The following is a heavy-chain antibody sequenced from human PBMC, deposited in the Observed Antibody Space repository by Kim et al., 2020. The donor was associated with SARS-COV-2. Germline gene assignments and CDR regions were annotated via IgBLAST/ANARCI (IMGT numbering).Heavy chain of an antibody. Sequence: SETLSLTCTVSGASISGGAYYWSWIRQPAAKGLEWIGRLYSSGSTTYNPSLKSRVTLSLDTSNNQLFLKLSSVTAADTAVYFCARSRMAAAGSGGVDVWGQGTTVTVSS. J-gene: IGHJ6*02. CDR1: GASISGGAYY. CDR3: ARSRMAAAGSGGVDV. V-gene: IGHV4-61*02. CDR2: LYSSGST. D-gene: IGHD6-13*01.